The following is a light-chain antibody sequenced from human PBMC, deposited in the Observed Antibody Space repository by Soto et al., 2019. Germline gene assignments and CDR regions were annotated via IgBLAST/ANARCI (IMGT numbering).Light chain of an antibody. CDR1: QSVSSIY. J-gene: IGKJ1*01. CDR2: AAS. CDR3: RHYVNSQWT. Sequence: EIVLTQSPGTLSLSPGERATLSCRPSQSVSSIYLDWFQQKPGQAPRLLIYAASSRATGIPDRFSGGASATAFTLTISRLEPEDFAVYYCRHYVNSQWTFGQGTKVEIK. V-gene: IGKV3-20*01.